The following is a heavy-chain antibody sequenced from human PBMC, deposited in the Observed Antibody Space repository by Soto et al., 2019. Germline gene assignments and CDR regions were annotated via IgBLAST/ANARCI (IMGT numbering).Heavy chain of an antibody. D-gene: IGHD3-22*01. CDR1: GYTFTGYY. Sequence: GASVKVSCKASGYTFTGYYMHWVRQAPGQGLEWMGWINPNSGGTNYAQKFQGRVTMTRDTSISTAYMELSRLRSDDTAVYYCARYDSRTFQAFDYWGQGTLVTVSS. CDR2: INPNSGGT. J-gene: IGHJ4*02. V-gene: IGHV1-2*02. CDR3: ARYDSRTFQAFDY.